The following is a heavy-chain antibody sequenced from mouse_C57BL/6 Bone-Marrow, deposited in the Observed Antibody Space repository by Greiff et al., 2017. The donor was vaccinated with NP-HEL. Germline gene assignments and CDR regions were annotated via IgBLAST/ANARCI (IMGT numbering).Heavy chain of an antibody. D-gene: IGHD1-1*02. CDR2: IRSKSSNYAT. J-gene: IGHJ3*01. CDR1: GFTFTTYA. Sequence: EVKLVESGGGLVQPKGSLKLSCAASGFTFTTYAMHWVRQAPGKGLEWVARIRSKSSNYATYYADSVKDRFTISRDDSQSMLYLQMNNLKTEDTAMYCCVRDGGSPAWFAYWGQGTLVTVSA. CDR3: VRDGGSPAWFAY. V-gene: IGHV10-3*01.